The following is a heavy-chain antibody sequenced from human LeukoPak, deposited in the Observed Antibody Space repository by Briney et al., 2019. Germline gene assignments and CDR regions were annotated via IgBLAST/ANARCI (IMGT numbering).Heavy chain of an antibody. CDR3: ASGVLSDYASSGYYGFDY. J-gene: IGHJ4*02. V-gene: IGHV4-59*01. D-gene: IGHD3-22*01. CDR2: IYYSGST. Sequence: SETLSLTCTVSGGSISSYYWSWIRQPPGKGLEWIGYIYYSGSTNYNPSLKSRVTISVDTSKNQFSLKLSSVTAADTAVYYCASGVLSDYASSGYYGFDYWGQGTLVTVSS. CDR1: GGSISSYY.